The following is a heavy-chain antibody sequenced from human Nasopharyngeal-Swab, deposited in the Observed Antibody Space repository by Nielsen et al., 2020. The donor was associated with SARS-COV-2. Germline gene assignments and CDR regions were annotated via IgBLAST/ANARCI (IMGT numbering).Heavy chain of an antibody. CDR2: ISWNSGSI. Sequence: SLKISCAASGFTFDDYAMHWGRQPPGKGLEWVSGISWNSGSIGYADSVKGRFTIPRDNAKNSLYLQMNSLRAEDTALYYCAKDITSGDTMATHYYYGMDVWGQGTTVTVSS. V-gene: IGHV3-9*01. CDR1: GFTFDDYA. J-gene: IGHJ6*02. D-gene: IGHD2-21*01. CDR3: AKDITSGDTMATHYYYGMDV.